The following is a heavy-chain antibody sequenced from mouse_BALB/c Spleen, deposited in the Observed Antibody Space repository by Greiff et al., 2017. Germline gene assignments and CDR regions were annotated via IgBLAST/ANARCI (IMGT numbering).Heavy chain of an antibody. Sequence: EVKLVESGGGLVQPGGSRKLSCAASGFTFSSFGMHWVRQAPEKGLEWVAYISSGSSTIYYADTVKGRFTISRDNPKNTLFLQMTSLRSEDTAMYYCARDAYDGYYLWFAYWGQGTLVTVSA. CDR2: ISSGSSTI. CDR3: ARDAYDGYYLWFAY. V-gene: IGHV5-17*02. J-gene: IGHJ3*01. D-gene: IGHD2-3*01. CDR1: GFTFSSFG.